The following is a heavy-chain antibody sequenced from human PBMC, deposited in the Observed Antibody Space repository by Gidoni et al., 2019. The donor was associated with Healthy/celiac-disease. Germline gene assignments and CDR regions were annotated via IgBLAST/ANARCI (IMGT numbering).Heavy chain of an antibody. CDR2: ISGRGGRT. CDR1: GFTFSSYA. J-gene: IGHJ3*02. Sequence: EVQLLESGGGLVQPGGSLRLSCAASGFTFSSYAMSWVRQAPGKGLEWVSAISGRGGRTYYEDSVKGRFTISRDNSKNTLYLQMNSLRAEDTAVYYWASPLLGSGSEDAFDIWGQGTMVTVSS. V-gene: IGHV3-23*01. D-gene: IGHD3-10*01. CDR3: ASPLLGSGSEDAFDI.